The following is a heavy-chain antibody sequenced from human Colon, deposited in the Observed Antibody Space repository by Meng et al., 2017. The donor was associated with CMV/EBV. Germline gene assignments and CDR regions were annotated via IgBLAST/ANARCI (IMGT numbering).Heavy chain of an antibody. D-gene: IGHD3-9*01. Sequence: LVGSGVGVVHPGGSLTLSCEVSEFILSNSWMHWVRQAPGKGLVWISRIKNDGSTTGYADSVKGRFTISRDNAKNTLYLRINSLRAEDTAMYYCARDIFWGQSDYWGQGTLVTVSS. J-gene: IGHJ4*02. CDR1: EFILSNSW. CDR3: ARDIFWGQSDY. V-gene: IGHV3-74*01. CDR2: IKNDGSTT.